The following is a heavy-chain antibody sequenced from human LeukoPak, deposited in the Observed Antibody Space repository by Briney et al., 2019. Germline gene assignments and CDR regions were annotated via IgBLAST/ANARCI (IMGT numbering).Heavy chain of an antibody. CDR1: GGSISSGGYY. CDR2: IYYSGST. CDR3: ARYVVSRSITIFGVVINYYGMDV. D-gene: IGHD3-3*01. V-gene: IGHV4-61*08. J-gene: IGHJ6*02. Sequence: SETLSLTCTVSGGSISSGGYYWSWIRQHPGKGLEWIGYIYYSGSTNYNPSLKSRVTISVDTSKNQFSLKLSSVTAADTAVYYCARYVVSRSITIFGVVINYYGMDVWGQGTTVTVSS.